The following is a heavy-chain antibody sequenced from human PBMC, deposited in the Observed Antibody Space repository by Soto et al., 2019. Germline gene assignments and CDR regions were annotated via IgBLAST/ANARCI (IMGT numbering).Heavy chain of an antibody. Sequence: GGSLRLSCAVSGFTVSYNYMNWVRQAPGKGLEWASVIYRGGDTFYADSVKGRFTISRDNSKNTLYLQMNSLRAEDTAVYYCARGMYGSGSYYIGDAFDMWCQGTMVTVSS. CDR1: GFTVSYNY. D-gene: IGHD3-10*01. J-gene: IGHJ3*02. CDR2: IYRGGDT. CDR3: ARGMYGSGSYYIGDAFDM. V-gene: IGHV3-53*01.